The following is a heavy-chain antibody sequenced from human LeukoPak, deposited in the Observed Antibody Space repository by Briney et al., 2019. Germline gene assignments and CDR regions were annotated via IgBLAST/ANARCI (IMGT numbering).Heavy chain of an antibody. J-gene: IGHJ4*02. V-gene: IGHV4-34*01. D-gene: IGHD2-15*01. CDR1: GGSFNDYH. CDR2: INHSGST. Sequence: SETLSLTCAVYGGSFNDYHWSWIRQPPGKGLEWIGEINHSGSTNYNPSLKSRPTMSLDTSKNQFSLNLTSVTAADTAVYYCARGQVVRDYWGQGTLVTVSS. CDR3: ARGQVVRDY.